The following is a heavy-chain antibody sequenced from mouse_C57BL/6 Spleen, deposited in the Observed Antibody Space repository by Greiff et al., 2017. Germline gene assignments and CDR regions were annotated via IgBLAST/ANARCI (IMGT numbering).Heavy chain of an antibody. J-gene: IGHJ1*03. CDR1: GYTFTDYN. Sequence: VQLQQSGPELVKPGASVKIPCKASGYTFTDYNMDWVKQSHGKSLEWIGDINPNNGGTIYNQKFKGKATLTVDKSSSTAYMERRSLTSEDTAVYYCARSGDGDWYFDVWGTGTTVTVSS. D-gene: IGHD3-1*01. V-gene: IGHV1-18*01. CDR3: ARSGDGDWYFDV. CDR2: INPNNGGT.